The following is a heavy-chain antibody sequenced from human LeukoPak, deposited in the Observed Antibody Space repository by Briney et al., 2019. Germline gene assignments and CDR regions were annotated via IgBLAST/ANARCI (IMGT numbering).Heavy chain of an antibody. CDR3: ARGPYCSGGSCYSRFDY. J-gene: IGHJ4*02. CDR1: GGSFSGYY. CDR2: INHSGST. V-gene: IGHV4-34*01. D-gene: IGHD2-15*01. Sequence: PSGTLSLTCAVYGGSFSGYYWSWIRQPPAKGLEWIGKINHSGSTNYNPSLKSRVTISVDTSKNQFSLKLSSVTAADTAVYYCARGPYCSGGSCYSRFDYWGQGTLVTVSS.